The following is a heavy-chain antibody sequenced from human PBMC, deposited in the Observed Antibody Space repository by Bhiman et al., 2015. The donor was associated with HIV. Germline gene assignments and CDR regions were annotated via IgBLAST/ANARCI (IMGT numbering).Heavy chain of an antibody. CDR2: IKPDGSEK. Sequence: EVQLEESGGGLVQPGGSLRLSCAASGFTVSSNYMSWVRQAPGKGLEWVANIKPDGSEKHYVDSVRGRFTISRDNAKNSLYLQMNSLRAEDTALYYCASSRLGGQGTLVTVSS. J-gene: IGHJ4*02. V-gene: IGHV3-7*01. CDR1: GFTVSSNY. CDR3: ASSRL. D-gene: IGHD3-9*01.